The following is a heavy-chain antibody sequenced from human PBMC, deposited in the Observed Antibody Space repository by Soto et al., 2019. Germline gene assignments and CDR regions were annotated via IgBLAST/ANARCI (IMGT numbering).Heavy chain of an antibody. J-gene: IGHJ6*02. D-gene: IGHD3-10*01. CDR2: IRSSSHT. Sequence: QMQLVESGGGLVKPGGSLRLSCAASGFTFSDDYMSWIRQAPGKGLEWVSYIRSSSHTKYADSVKGRFTISRDNAKNSLYLQMNSLRAEDTAVYYCARDAVSGLGGMDVWGQGTTVTVSS. CDR3: ARDAVSGLGGMDV. V-gene: IGHV3-11*06. CDR1: GFTFSDDY.